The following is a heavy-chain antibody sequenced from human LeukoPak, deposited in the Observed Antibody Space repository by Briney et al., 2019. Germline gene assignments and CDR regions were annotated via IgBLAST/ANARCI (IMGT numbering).Heavy chain of an antibody. CDR2: IKSKIDGGTI. CDR1: GSTFSDAW. D-gene: IGHD6-25*01. CDR3: TTRRQDGC. Sequence: GGSLRLSCVASGSTFSDAWMSWVRQAPGKGLEWVGRIKSKIDGGTIDYGAPVKGRFTISRDDSRNTLYLQMNSLKTEDTAVYYCTTRRQDGCWGQGTLVTVS. J-gene: IGHJ4*02. V-gene: IGHV3-15*01.